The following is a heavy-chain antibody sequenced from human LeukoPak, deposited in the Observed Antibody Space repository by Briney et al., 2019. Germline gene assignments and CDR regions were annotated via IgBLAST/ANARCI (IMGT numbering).Heavy chain of an antibody. D-gene: IGHD2-2*02. CDR1: GGSFSGYY. CDR2: INHSGST. Sequence: SETLSLTCAVYGGSFSGYYWSWIRQPPGKGLEWIGEINHSGSTNYNPSLKSRVTISVDTSKSQFSLKLSSVTAADTAVYYCARAPGYCSSTSCYTMPFDYWGQGTLVTVSS. V-gene: IGHV4-34*01. J-gene: IGHJ4*02. CDR3: ARAPGYCSSTSCYTMPFDY.